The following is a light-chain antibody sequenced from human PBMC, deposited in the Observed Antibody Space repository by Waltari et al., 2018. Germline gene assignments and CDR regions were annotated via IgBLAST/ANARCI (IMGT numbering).Light chain of an antibody. CDR3: SSQSTNSVVL. Sequence: QSALTQPASVSGSPGQSITISCTGTISDVGGFNAVAWYQVHPGQAPRVMIYDVINRPSGVSDRFSASKSCNTASLPISVLQAEDEGDYYCSSQSTNSVVLFGGGTKLTVL. CDR2: DVI. CDR1: ISDVGGFNA. J-gene: IGLJ3*02. V-gene: IGLV2-14*03.